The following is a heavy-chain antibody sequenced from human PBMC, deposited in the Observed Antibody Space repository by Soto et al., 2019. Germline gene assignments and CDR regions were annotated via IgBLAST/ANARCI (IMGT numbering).Heavy chain of an antibody. CDR2: IIPIFGTA. D-gene: IGHD6-13*01. CDR3: ATPYHEGSREPDAFDI. Sequence: SVKVSCKASGGTFSSYAISWVRQAPGQGLEWMGGIIPIFGTANYAQKFQGRVTITADESTSTAYMELSSLRSEDTAVYYCATPYHEGSREPDAFDIWGQGTMVTVSS. CDR1: GGTFSSYA. V-gene: IGHV1-69*13. J-gene: IGHJ3*02.